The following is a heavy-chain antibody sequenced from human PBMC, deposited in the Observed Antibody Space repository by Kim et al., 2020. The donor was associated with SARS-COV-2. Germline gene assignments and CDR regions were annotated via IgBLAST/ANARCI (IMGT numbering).Heavy chain of an antibody. Sequence: RYSHSFQGQVTISADKSISTAYLQWSSLKASDTAMYYCARQGYSSSSGDYWGQGTLVTVSS. V-gene: IGHV5-51*01. J-gene: IGHJ4*02. D-gene: IGHD6-6*01. CDR3: ARQGYSSSSGDY.